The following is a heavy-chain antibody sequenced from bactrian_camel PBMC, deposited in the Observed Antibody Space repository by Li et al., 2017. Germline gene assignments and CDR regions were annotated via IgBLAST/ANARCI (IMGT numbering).Heavy chain of an antibody. Sequence: HVQLVESGGGSVQSGGSLRLSCAASGFSFNDYATGWFRQAPGKEREGVAAIYIGLGSTYYADAVKGRFTISLDLAKSTVYLQMNNLKPEDTAMYYCAAEGPAWTVAVAACGFGYSGKGTQVTVS. J-gene: IGHJ4*01. CDR2: IYIGLGST. CDR1: GFSFNDYA. V-gene: IGHV3S63*01. D-gene: IGHD7*01.